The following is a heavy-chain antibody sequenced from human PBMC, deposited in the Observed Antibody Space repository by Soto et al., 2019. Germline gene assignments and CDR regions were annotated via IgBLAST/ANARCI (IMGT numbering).Heavy chain of an antibody. J-gene: IGHJ6*02. Sequence: SETLSLTCTVSGGSISSYYWSWIRQPPGKGLEWIGYIYYSGSTNYNPSLKSRVTISVDTSKNQFSLKLSSVTAADTAVYYCARDQGDIAAAGRVYYYYGMHVWGQGTTVTVSS. CDR2: IYYSGST. CDR3: ARDQGDIAAAGRVYYYYGMHV. CDR1: GGSISSYY. V-gene: IGHV4-59*01. D-gene: IGHD6-13*01.